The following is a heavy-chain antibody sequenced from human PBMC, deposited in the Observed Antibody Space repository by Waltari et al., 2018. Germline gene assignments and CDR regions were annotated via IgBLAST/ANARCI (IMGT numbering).Heavy chain of an antibody. CDR3: ASEYSSSSLDLYYYYMDV. CDR1: GGTFSSYA. J-gene: IGHJ6*03. Sequence: QVQLVQSGAEVKKPGSSVKVSCKASGGTFSSYAISWVRQDTGQGLEWMGRVIPIFDTANYAQKYQARVTVTADNSTSTAYMELISLRSEDTAVYYCASEYSSSSLDLYYYYMDVWGKGTTVTISS. CDR2: VIPIFDTA. D-gene: IGHD6-6*01. V-gene: IGHV1-69*13.